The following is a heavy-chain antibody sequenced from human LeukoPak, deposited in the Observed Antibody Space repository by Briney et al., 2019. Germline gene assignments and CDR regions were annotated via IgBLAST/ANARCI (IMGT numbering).Heavy chain of an antibody. D-gene: IGHD3-10*01. CDR1: GYTFTGYY. J-gene: IGHJ3*02. CDR2: INPNSGGT. CDR3: ARAPFGSGAFDI. Sequence: ASVKVSCKASGYTFTGYYMHWVRQAPGQGLEWMGWINPNSGGTNYAQKFQGRVTMTRDTSISTAYMELSRLRSDDTAVYYCARAPFGSGAFDIWGQGTMVTVSS. V-gene: IGHV1-2*02.